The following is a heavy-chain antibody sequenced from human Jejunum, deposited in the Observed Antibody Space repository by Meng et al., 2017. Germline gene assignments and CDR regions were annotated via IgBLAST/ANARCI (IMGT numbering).Heavy chain of an antibody. CDR1: GFSFSRFA. J-gene: IGHJ4*02. CDR3: ARGASLGF. CDR2: ITYQGSAT. V-gene: IGHV3-30*07. D-gene: IGHD2-2*03. Sequence: GESLKISCAASGFSFSRFAMLWVRQAPGKGPEWVSFITYQGSATQYADSVKGRFTISRDNAKNSLYLQMNSLRAEDTAMYYCARGASLGFWGQGTLVTVSS.